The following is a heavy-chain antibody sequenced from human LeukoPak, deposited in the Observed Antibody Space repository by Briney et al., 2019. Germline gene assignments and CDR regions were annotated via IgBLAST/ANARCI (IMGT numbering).Heavy chain of an antibody. CDR2: INPNSGGT. V-gene: IGHV1-2*06. CDR3: ARDFDYYDSSDAFDV. CDR1: GYIFTDYY. J-gene: IGHJ3*01. D-gene: IGHD3-22*01. Sequence: GASVKVSCKASGYIFTDYYMHWVRQAPGQELGWMGRINPNSGGTNYAQKFQGRVTMTRDMSISTAYMELSRLRSDDTAVYYCARDFDYYDSSDAFDVWGQGTMVTVSS.